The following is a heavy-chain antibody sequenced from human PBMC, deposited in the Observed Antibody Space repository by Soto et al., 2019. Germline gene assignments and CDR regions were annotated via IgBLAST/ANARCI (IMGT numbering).Heavy chain of an antibody. D-gene: IGHD1-26*01. CDR3: AKARVRIVGANSFDY. CDR2: ISDDGDKR. Sequence: GGSLRLSCVGSGFTFSNYGMHWVRQPPGKGLEWVALISDDGDKRYYADSVRGRLIISRDNSKDTLYLQMNSLGPDDTAVYFCAKARVRIVGANSFDYWGQGTPVTV. CDR1: GFTFSNYG. J-gene: IGHJ4*02. V-gene: IGHV3-30*18.